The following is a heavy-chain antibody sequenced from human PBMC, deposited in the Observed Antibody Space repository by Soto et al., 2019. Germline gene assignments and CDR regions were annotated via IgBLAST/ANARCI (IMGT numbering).Heavy chain of an antibody. V-gene: IGHV1-3*03. J-gene: IGHJ5*02. D-gene: IGHD3-3*01. CDR2: INAGNGET. CDR1: GYTFTSYA. Sequence: GASVKVSCKASGYTFTSYAIHWVRQAPGHRLEWLGIINAGNGETRYPQEFQDRVTITRDTSASTTYMELSSLRSEDTAVYYCARAGKYYDFWSGYRNWFDPWGQRTLVTVSS. CDR3: ARAGKYYDFWSGYRNWFDP.